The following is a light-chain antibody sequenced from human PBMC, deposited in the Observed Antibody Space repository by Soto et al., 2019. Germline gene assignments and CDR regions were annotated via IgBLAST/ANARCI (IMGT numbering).Light chain of an antibody. CDR1: QDITNY. CDR3: QQYDNLPFG. J-gene: IGKJ4*01. V-gene: IGKV1-33*01. Sequence: DIQMSQSPSSLSASVGDGVTITCQASQDITNYLNWYQHKPGKPPKLLIYDASNLETGVPSRFSGSGSGTAFTFSISSLQAEDIATYYCQQYDNLPFGFGGGPKVEIK. CDR2: DAS.